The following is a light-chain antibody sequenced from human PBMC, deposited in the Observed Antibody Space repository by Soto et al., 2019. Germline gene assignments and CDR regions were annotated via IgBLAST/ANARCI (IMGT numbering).Light chain of an antibody. J-gene: IGKJ1*01. CDR3: LQDDSWPWT. Sequence: AIPMTQSPSSLSASVGDRLTITCRASQDVRNYVGWYQQKPGKAPKFLIYGAFSLETGIPSRFSGSGYGTEFTLTINSLLPEDFATYFCLQDDSWPWTFGQGTKVEV. V-gene: IGKV1-6*01. CDR1: QDVRNY. CDR2: GAF.